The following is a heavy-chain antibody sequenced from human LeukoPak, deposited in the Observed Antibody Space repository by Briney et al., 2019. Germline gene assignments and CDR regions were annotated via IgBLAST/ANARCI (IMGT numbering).Heavy chain of an antibody. Sequence: SLRLSCAASGFTFDDYAMHWVRQAPGKGLEWVSGISWNSGSIGYADSVKGRFTISRDNAKNSLYLQMNSLRAEDTALYYCAKGDADILTGYLAYWGQGTLVTVSS. D-gene: IGHD3-9*01. CDR3: AKGDADILTGYLAY. CDR1: GFTFDDYA. J-gene: IGHJ4*02. V-gene: IGHV3-9*01. CDR2: ISWNSGSI.